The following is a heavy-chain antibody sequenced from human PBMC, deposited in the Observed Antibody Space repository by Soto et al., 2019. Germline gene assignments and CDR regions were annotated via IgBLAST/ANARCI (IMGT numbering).Heavy chain of an antibody. CDR1: GYSFTSYW. CDR3: ARLTAGAANWFDP. Sequence: LGESLKISCKGSGYSFTSYWISWVRQMPGKGLEWMGRIDPSDSYTNYSPSFQGHVTISADKSISTAYLQWSSLKASDTAMYYCARLTAGAANWFDPWGQGTLVTVSS. V-gene: IGHV5-10-1*01. J-gene: IGHJ5*02. D-gene: IGHD1-26*01. CDR2: IDPSDSYT.